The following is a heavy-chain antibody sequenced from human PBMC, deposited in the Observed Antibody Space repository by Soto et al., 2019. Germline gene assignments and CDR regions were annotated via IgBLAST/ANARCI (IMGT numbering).Heavy chain of an antibody. CDR2: INSRGTYM. Sequence: EVQLVESGGGLVKPGGSLRVSCTASGFTFSSYTVSWVRQAPGKGLEWVSSINSRGTYMVYADSVKGRFTISRDNAKNSVYLQLSSLRAEDSAVYYCRREKYDDWGQGTLVTVSS. CDR1: GFTFSSYT. CDR3: RREKYDD. V-gene: IGHV3-21*01. J-gene: IGHJ4*02. D-gene: IGHD1-26*01.